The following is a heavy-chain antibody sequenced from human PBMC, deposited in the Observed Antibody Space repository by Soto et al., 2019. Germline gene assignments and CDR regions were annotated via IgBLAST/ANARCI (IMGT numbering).Heavy chain of an antibody. D-gene: IGHD3-10*01. CDR3: ARHDLRGGAYDS. CDR2: TRYSEST. Sequence: QVQLQESGPGLVKPSETLSLTCSVSAGSISGYYWSWIRQPPGKGLEWIGYTRYSESTSYNPSHMRRLGLSVDTANNQFSLKLGSVTAADTAVYYCARHDLRGGAYDSWGQGTLVTVSS. CDR1: AGSISGYY. V-gene: IGHV4-59*08. J-gene: IGHJ4*02.